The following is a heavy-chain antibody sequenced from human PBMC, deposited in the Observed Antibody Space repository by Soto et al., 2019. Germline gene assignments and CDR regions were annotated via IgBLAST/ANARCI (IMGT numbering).Heavy chain of an antibody. CDR2: INAGNGNT. J-gene: IGHJ6*02. Sequence: ASVKVSCKASGYTFITYAMHWVRQAPGQRLEWMGWINAGNGNTKYSQKLQGRVTMTTDTSTSTAYMELRSLRSDDTAVYYCARRSGYYSNYYYYGMDVWGQGTTVTVSS. V-gene: IGHV1-3*01. CDR3: ARRSGYYSNYYYYGMDV. CDR1: GYTFITYA. D-gene: IGHD3-22*01.